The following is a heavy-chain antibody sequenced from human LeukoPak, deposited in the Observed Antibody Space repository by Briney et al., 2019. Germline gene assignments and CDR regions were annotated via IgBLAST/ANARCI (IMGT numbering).Heavy chain of an antibody. CDR1: GGTFSSYA. J-gene: IGHJ5*02. V-gene: IGHV1-18*01. D-gene: IGHD2-15*01. CDR3: AREGSDCSGGSCYLGHWFDP. Sequence: GASVKVSCKASGGTFSSYAISWVRQAPGQGLEWMGWLSDYNGNTNYAQKLQGRVTMTTDTSTSTAYMEMRSLRSDDTAVYDCAREGSDCSGGSCYLGHWFDPWGQGTLVTVSS. CDR2: LSDYNGNT.